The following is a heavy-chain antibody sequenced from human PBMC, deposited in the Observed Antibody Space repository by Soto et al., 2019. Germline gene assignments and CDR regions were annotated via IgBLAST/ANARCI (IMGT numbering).Heavy chain of an antibody. Sequence: SETMSLTCAVSGCSISSGGYYWSWIRQPPGKGLEWIGDIYYSGSTNYNPSLKSRVTISVDTSKNQFSLKLSSVTAADTAVYYCARVSSGYYSNFDYWGQGTLVTVSS. CDR2: IYYSGST. D-gene: IGHD3-22*01. CDR3: ARVSSGYYSNFDY. J-gene: IGHJ4*02. V-gene: IGHV4-61*08. CDR1: GCSISSGGYY.